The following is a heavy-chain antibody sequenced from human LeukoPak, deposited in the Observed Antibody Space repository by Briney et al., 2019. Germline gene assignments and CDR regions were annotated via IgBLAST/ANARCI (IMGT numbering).Heavy chain of an antibody. CDR1: GGSISSGGYY. Sequence: SETLSLTCTVSGGSISSGGYYWSWIRQHPGKGLEWIGYIYYSGSTYYNPSLKSRATISVDTSKNQFSLKLSSVTAADTAVYYCARYTIFGVVKDHWFDPWGQGTLVTVSS. V-gene: IGHV4-31*03. J-gene: IGHJ5*02. CDR3: ARYTIFGVVKDHWFDP. CDR2: IYYSGST. D-gene: IGHD3-3*01.